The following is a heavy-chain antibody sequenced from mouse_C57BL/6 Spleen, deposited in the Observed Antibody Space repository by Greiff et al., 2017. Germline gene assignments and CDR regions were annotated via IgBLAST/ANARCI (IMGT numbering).Heavy chain of an antibody. CDR2: IDPSDSYT. V-gene: IGHV1-69*01. D-gene: IGHD1-1*01. J-gene: IGHJ4*01. Sequence: QVQLQQPGAELVMPGASVKLSCKASGYTFTSYWMHWVKQRPGQGLEWIGEIDPSDSYTNYNQKFKGKSTLTVDKSSSTAYMQLSSLTSEDSAVYYCARYGTVAYAMDYGGQGTSVTVSS. CDR1: GYTFTSYW. CDR3: ARYGTVAYAMDY.